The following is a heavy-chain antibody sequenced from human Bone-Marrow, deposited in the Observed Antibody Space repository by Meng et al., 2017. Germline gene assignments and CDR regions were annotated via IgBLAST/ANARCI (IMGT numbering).Heavy chain of an antibody. CDR3: ARTGIYGSGSYDDY. CDR1: GFTFSSYW. J-gene: IGHJ4*02. V-gene: IGHV3-7*01. D-gene: IGHD3-10*01. Sequence: GESLKISCAASGFTFSSYWMSWVRQAPGKGLEWVANIKQDGSEKYYVDSVKGRFTISRDNAKNSLYLQMNSLRAEDTAVYCCARTGIYGSGSYDDYWGQGTLVTVSS. CDR2: IKQDGSEK.